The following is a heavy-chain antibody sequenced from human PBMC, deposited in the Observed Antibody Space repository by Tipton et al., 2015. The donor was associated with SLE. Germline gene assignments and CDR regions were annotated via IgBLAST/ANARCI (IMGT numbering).Heavy chain of an antibody. J-gene: IGHJ4*02. CDR3: ARGGDYDDY. V-gene: IGHV4-39*02. Sequence: TLSLTCSVSGYSISNTDYYWGWVRQSPEQGLEWIATVSYSGSIYYNLSLRSRVTLSIDTSKNHFSLKLTSVTTADTAVYYCARGGDYDDYWGQGTLVTVSS. CDR1: GYSISNTDYY. D-gene: IGHD4-17*01. CDR2: VSYSGSI.